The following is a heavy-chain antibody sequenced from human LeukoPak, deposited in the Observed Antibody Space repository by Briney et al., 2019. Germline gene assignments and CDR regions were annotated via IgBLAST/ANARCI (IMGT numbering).Heavy chain of an antibody. CDR3: ARGGSYGSGSYPLLY. Sequence: SETLSLTCTASGGSISSYYWSWIRQPAGKGLEWIGRIYTSGSTNYNPSLKSRVTMSVDTSKNQFSLKLSSVTAADTAVYYCARGGSYGSGSYPLLYWGQGTLVTVSS. V-gene: IGHV4-4*07. J-gene: IGHJ4*02. CDR1: GGSISSYY. D-gene: IGHD3-10*01. CDR2: IYTSGST.